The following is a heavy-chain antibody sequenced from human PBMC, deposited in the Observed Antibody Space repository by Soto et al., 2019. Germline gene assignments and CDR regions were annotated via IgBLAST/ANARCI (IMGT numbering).Heavy chain of an antibody. CDR3: TRDHDYGDSYYFDY. CDR2: IRSKAYGGTT. V-gene: IGHV3-49*04. J-gene: IGHJ4*02. D-gene: IGHD4-17*01. CDR1: GFTFSSYA. Sequence: GGSLRLSCAASGFTFSSYAMSWVRQAPGKGLEWVGFIRSKAYGGTTEYAASVKGRFTISRDDSKSIAYLQMNSLKTEDTAVYYCTRDHDYGDSYYFDYWGQGTLVTVSS.